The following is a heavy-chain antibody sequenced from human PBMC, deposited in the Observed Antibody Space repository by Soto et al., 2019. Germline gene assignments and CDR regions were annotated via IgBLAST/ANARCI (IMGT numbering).Heavy chain of an antibody. D-gene: IGHD6-6*01. J-gene: IGHJ6*02. CDR2: ISGSGKDT. V-gene: IGHV3-21*06. Sequence: GGTLRLSCATSGFTFSNYRMNWVREAPGKGLEWVASISGSGKDTFYRDSVKGRFTISRDNAESSLVLQMNSLTVDDTAVYHCARVHLVRTSSYYCGMDVWGPGTTVTVSS. CDR1: GFTFSNYR. CDR3: ARVHLVRTSSYYCGMDV.